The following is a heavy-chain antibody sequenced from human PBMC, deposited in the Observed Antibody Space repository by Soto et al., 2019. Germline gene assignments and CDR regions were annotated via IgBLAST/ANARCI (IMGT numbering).Heavy chain of an antibody. V-gene: IGHV3-30*14. CDR1: GFTFSDYV. Sequence: QVRLVESGGGVVQPGTSLRLSCAASGFTFSDYVIHWVRQAAGKGLEWVASMTYDGATEYYADSVKGRFTMSRDNSKRELSLQMNSLRPDATAVYYCARVRLSIAVNDAIDVWGQGTTVTVSS. CDR2: MTYDGATE. J-gene: IGHJ3*01. D-gene: IGHD3-3*02. CDR3: ARVRLSIAVNDAIDV.